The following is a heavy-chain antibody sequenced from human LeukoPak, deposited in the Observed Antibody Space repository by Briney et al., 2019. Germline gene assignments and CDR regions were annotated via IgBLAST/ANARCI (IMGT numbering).Heavy chain of an antibody. Sequence: ASVKVSCKVSGYTLTALAMHWVRQAPGKGLEWMGGFDPEDGETIYAQKFQGRVTMTEDTSTDTAYMELSSLRSEDTAVYYCATVGIYYGSGSYRHWGQGALVTVSS. V-gene: IGHV1-24*01. CDR1: GYTLTALA. CDR3: ATVGIYYGSGSYRH. D-gene: IGHD3-10*01. CDR2: FDPEDGET. J-gene: IGHJ4*02.